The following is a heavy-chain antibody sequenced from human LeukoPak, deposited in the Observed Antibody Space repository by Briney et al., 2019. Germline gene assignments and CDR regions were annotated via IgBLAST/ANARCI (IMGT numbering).Heavy chain of an antibody. CDR3: AKDRDYYDSSGYLDY. V-gene: IGHV3-9*01. D-gene: IGHD3-22*01. Sequence: GRSLRLSCAASGFTFDDYAMHWVRHAPGKGLEWVSGISWNSGSIGYADSVKGRFTISRDNAKNSLYLQMNSLRAEDTALYYCAKDRDYYDSSGYLDYWGQGTLVTVSS. CDR2: ISWNSGSI. J-gene: IGHJ4*02. CDR1: GFTFDDYA.